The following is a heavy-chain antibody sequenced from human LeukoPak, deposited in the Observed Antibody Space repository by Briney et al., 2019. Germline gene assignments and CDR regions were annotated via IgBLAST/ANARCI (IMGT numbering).Heavy chain of an antibody. V-gene: IGHV3-15*01. Sequence: GRSLRLSCAASGFTFSNAWMSWVRQAPGKGLEWVGRIKSKTDGGTTDYAAPVKGRFTISGDDSKNTLYLQMNSLKTEDTAVYCCTTEEGGTDYYDSSGYLLFDIWGQGTMVTVSS. CDR3: TTEEGGTDYYDSSGYLLFDI. D-gene: IGHD3-22*01. J-gene: IGHJ3*02. CDR2: IKSKTDGGTT. CDR1: GFTFSNAW.